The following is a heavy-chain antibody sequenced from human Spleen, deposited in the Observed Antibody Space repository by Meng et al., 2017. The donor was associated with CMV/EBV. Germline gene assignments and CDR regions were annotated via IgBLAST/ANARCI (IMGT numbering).Heavy chain of an antibody. CDR3: AKVFIPAAVGYYGIDV. CDR1: GSSFSNYG. Sequence: GESLKISCAASGSSFSNYGMHWVRQAPGKGLEWVAFVRSDGSDKYYADSVKGRFTISRDNSKNTLYVHKSSLGAEDTAVYYCAKVFIPAAVGYYGIDVWGQGTTVTVSS. CDR2: VRSDGSDK. D-gene: IGHD2-2*01. J-gene: IGHJ6*02. V-gene: IGHV3-30*02.